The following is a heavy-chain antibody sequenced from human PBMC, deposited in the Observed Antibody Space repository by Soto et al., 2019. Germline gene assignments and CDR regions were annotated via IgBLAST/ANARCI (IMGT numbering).Heavy chain of an antibody. Sequence: PSETLSLTCTVSGGSISSYHWSWIRQPPGKGLEWIGYIYYSGSTNYNPSLKSRVTISVDTSKNQFSLKLSSVTAADTAVYYCARSPRGNYGYPSYFDYWGQGTLVTVSS. CDR3: ARSPRGNYGYPSYFDY. J-gene: IGHJ4*02. CDR1: GGSISSYH. V-gene: IGHV4-59*01. D-gene: IGHD3-10*01. CDR2: IYYSGST.